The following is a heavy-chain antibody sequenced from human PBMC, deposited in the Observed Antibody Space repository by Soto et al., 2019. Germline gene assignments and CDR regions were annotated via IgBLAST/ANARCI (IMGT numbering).Heavy chain of an antibody. CDR3: ARDLWGYCGTDCYPLDV. J-gene: IGHJ6*02. CDR2: MYNTGST. Sequence: SETLSLTCTVSGDSISSYSWSWIRQPPGKGLEWIGYMYNTGSTVYNPSFKSRVTISVDTSKNQFSLKLNSVTAADTAVYYCARDLWGYCGTDCYPLDVWGQGTTVTVSS. CDR1: GDSISSYS. V-gene: IGHV4-59*01. D-gene: IGHD2-21*02.